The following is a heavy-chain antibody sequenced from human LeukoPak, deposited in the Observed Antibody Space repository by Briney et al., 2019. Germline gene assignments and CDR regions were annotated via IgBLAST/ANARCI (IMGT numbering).Heavy chain of an antibody. Sequence: GGSLRLSCAVSGFTFSGFWMSWSRQAPGKGLEWVASINSDGSEGYYADVVKGRFTISRDNSKNTLYLQMNSLRAEDTAVYYCARDLDCSSTSCTYYFDYWGQGTLVTVSS. V-gene: IGHV3-7*01. CDR2: INSDGSEG. J-gene: IGHJ4*02. CDR3: ARDLDCSSTSCTYYFDY. CDR1: GFTFSGFW. D-gene: IGHD2-2*01.